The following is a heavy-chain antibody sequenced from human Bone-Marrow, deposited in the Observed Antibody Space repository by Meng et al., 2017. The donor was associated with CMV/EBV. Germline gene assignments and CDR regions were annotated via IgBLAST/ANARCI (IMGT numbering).Heavy chain of an antibody. V-gene: IGHV3-30*02. CDR3: AKDQYAAPPDY. D-gene: IGHD6-6*01. J-gene: IGHJ4*02. CDR1: GFTFSSYE. CDR2: IRYDGSNK. Sequence: LSLTCAASGFTFSSYEMNWVRQAPGKGLEWVAFIRYDGSNKYYADSVKGRFTISRDNSKNTLYLQMNSLRAEDTAVYYCAKDQYAAPPDYWGQGTLVTVSS.